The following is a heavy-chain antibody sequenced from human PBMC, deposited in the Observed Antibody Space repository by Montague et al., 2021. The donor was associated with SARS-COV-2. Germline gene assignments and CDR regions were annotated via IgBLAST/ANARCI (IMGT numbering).Heavy chain of an antibody. D-gene: IGHD6-19*01. J-gene: IGHJ4*02. V-gene: IGHV4-34*01. CDR2: INHSGST. CDR1: GGSFSGYY. Sequence: SETLSLTCAVYGGSFSGYYWSWIRQPPGKGLEWIGEINHSGSTNYNPSLKNRVTISVDTSKNQFSLKLSSVTAADTAVYYCARDAAVAGIDYWGQGTLVTVSS. CDR3: ARDAAVAGIDY.